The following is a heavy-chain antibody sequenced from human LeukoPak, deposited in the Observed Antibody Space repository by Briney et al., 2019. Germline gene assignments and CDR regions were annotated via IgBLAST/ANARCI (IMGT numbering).Heavy chain of an antibody. J-gene: IGHJ5*02. Sequence: ASVKVSCKASGYTFTGYYMHWVRQAPGQGLEWMGWINPNSGGTNYAQKFQGRVTMTRDTSISTAYMELSRLRSDDTAVYYCAREMTTVTSHSYNWFDPWGQGTLVTVSS. CDR3: AREMTTVTSHSYNWFDP. CDR2: INPNSGGT. V-gene: IGHV1-2*02. CDR1: GYTFTGYY. D-gene: IGHD4-11*01.